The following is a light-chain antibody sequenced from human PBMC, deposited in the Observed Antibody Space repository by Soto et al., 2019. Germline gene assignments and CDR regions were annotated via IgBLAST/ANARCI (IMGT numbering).Light chain of an antibody. CDR1: SSDVGATDY. CDR2: EVS. J-gene: IGLJ1*01. Sequence: QSALTRPPSASGSPGQSVTISCTGTSSDVGATDYVSWYQQHPGKAPKLMIYEVSKRPSGVPDRFSGSKSGNTVSLTVSGLQVEAEPDYCCISHAGDSNVFGPGTKVTVL. CDR3: ISHAGDSNV. V-gene: IGLV2-8*01.